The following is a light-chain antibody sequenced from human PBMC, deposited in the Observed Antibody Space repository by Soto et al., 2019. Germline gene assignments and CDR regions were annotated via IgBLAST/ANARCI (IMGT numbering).Light chain of an antibody. V-gene: IGLV2-14*01. J-gene: IGLJ1*01. Sequence: QSALTQPDSVSGSPGQSIAISCTGTSSDLGYYNYVSWYQQHPGKAPNVMIYDVNNRPSGVPDRFSGSKSGNTASLTISGLQAEDEADYYCSSYTSSSTYVFGTGTKLTVL. CDR1: SSDLGYYNY. CDR2: DVN. CDR3: SSYTSSSTYV.